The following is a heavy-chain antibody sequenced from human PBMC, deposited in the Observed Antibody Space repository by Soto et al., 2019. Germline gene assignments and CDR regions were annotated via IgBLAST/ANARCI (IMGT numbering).Heavy chain of an antibody. J-gene: IGHJ4*02. CDR1: GFTFSSYG. Sequence: GGSLRLSCAASGFTFSSYGMHWVRQAPGKGLEWVAVISYDGSNKYYADSVKGRFTISRDNSKNTLYLQMNSLRAEDTAVYYCAKDNSQLELLGHFDYWGQGTLVTVSS. V-gene: IGHV3-30*18. CDR2: ISYDGSNK. CDR3: AKDNSQLELLGHFDY. D-gene: IGHD1-7*01.